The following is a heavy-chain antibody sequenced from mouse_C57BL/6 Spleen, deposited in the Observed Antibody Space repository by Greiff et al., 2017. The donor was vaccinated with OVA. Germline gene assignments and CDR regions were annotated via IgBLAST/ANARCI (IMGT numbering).Heavy chain of an antibody. CDR1: GYTFTSYW. CDR3: ARGSTTVVAKAY. CDR2: IYPSDSET. D-gene: IGHD1-1*01. V-gene: IGHV1-61*01. J-gene: IGHJ3*01. Sequence: QVQLQQPGAELVRPGSSVKLSCKASGYTFTSYWMDWVKQRPGQGLEWIGNIYPSDSETHYNQKFKDKATLTVDKSSSTAYMQLSSLTSEDSAVDYCARGSTTVVAKAYGGQGTLVTVSA.